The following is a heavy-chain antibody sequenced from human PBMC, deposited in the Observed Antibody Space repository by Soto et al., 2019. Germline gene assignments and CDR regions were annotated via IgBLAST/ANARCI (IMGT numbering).Heavy chain of an antibody. CDR1: SGSISSTIYS. CDR2: IFSSGST. CDR3: ARQCRGVTCHWFVP. J-gene: IGHJ5*02. V-gene: IGHV4-39*01. Sequence: QLQLQESGPGLVKPSETLPLTCTVSSGSISSTIYSWDWIRQPPGKGLEWIGSIFSSGSTYYNPSLKSRVTISVDTSKNQFSLTLTSVTAADTAVYYCARQCRGVTCHWFVPWGQGTLVTVSS. D-gene: IGHD2-15*01.